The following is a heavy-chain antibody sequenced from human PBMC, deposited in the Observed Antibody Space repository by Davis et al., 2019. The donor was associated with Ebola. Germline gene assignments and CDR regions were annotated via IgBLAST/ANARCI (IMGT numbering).Heavy chain of an antibody. CDR1: GGSISSYY. J-gene: IGHJ5*02. D-gene: IGHD2-2*02. CDR3: AKWPALGYCSSTSCYRWFDP. V-gene: IGHV4-34*01. Sequence: SETLSLTCTVSGGSISSYYWSWIRQPPGKGLEWIEEINHSGSTNYNPSLKSRVTISVDTSKNQFSLKLSSVTAADTAVYYCAKWPALGYCSSTSCYRWFDPWGQGTLVTVSS. CDR2: INHSGST.